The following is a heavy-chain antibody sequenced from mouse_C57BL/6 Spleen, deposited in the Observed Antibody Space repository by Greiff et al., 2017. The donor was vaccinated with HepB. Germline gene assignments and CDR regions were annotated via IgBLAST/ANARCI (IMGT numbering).Heavy chain of an antibody. CDR2: ISSGGSYT. D-gene: IGHD2-1*01. Sequence: EVMVVESGGDLVKPGGSLKLSCAASGFTFSSYGMSWVRQTPDKRLEWVATISSGGSYTYYPDSVKGRFTISRDNAKNTLYQQMSSLKSEDTASYYCASSYVNYVYYAMDYWGQGTSVTVSS. CDR1: GFTFSSYG. CDR3: ASSYVNYVYYAMDY. J-gene: IGHJ4*01. V-gene: IGHV5-6*01.